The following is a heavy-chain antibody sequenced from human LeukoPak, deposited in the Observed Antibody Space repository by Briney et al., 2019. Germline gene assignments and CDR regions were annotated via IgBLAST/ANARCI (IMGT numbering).Heavy chain of an antibody. CDR3: ARDKYLAAASGRFDY. CDR1: GFTFSSDA. V-gene: IGHV3-21*01. CDR2: ISSSSSYI. D-gene: IGHD6-13*01. Sequence: GGSLRLSCAASGFTFSSDAMTWVRQAPGKGLEWVSSISSSSSYIYYADSVKGRFTISRDNAKNSLYLQMNSLRAEDTAVYYCARDKYLAAASGRFDYWGQGTLVTVSS. J-gene: IGHJ4*02.